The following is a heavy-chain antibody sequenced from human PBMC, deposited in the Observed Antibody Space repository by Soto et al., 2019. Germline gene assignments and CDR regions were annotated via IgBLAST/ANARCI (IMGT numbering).Heavy chain of an antibody. CDR3: ASPSYGSGTDAFDI. V-gene: IGHV3-66*01. CDR1: GFTVSSNY. D-gene: IGHD3-10*01. CDR2: IYSGGST. J-gene: IGHJ3*02. Sequence: GSLRLSCAASGFTVSSNYMSWVRQAPGKGLEWVSVIYSGGSTYYADSVKGRFTISRDNSKNTLYLQMNSLRAEDTAVYYCASPSYGSGTDAFDIWGQGTMVTVSS.